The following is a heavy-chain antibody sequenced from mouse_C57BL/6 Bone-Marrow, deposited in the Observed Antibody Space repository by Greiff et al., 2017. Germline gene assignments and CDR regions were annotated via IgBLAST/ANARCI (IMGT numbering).Heavy chain of an antibody. CDR3: ASFDGNYFDF. J-gene: IGHJ2*01. CDR2: IDPEIGDT. Sequence: EVKLVESGAELVRPGASVKLSCTASGFNIKDDYIHWVKQRPEQGLEWIGWIDPEIGDTEYASKFQGKATITSDTSSNPAYLQLSSLTSEDTAVYYCASFDGNYFDFWGQGTPLTVAS. V-gene: IGHV14-4*01. D-gene: IGHD2-3*01. CDR1: GFNIKDDY.